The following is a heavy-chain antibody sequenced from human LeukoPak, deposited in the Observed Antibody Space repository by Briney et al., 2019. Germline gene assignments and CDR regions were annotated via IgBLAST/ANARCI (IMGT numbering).Heavy chain of an antibody. V-gene: IGHV3-7*01. CDR1: GFTFSSYW. J-gene: IGHJ3*02. CDR2: IKQDGSEK. D-gene: IGHD1-26*01. Sequence: GGSLRLSCAASGFTFSSYWMSWVRQAPGKGLEWVANIKQDGSEKYYVDSVKGRFTISRDNAKNSLYLQMNSLRAEDTAVYYCASGSYYPVNAFDIWGQGTMVTVSS. CDR3: ASGSYYPVNAFDI.